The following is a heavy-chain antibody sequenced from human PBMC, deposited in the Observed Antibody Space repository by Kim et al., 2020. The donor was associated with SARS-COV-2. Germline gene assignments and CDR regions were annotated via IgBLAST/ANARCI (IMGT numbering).Heavy chain of an antibody. V-gene: IGHV3-64*01. J-gene: IGHJ4*02. CDR3: AREGGYCSSTSCWPFDY. D-gene: IGHD2-2*03. Sequence: SVKGRFTISRDNSKNTLYLQMGSLRAEDMAVYYCAREGGYCSSTSCWPFDYWGQGTLVTVSS.